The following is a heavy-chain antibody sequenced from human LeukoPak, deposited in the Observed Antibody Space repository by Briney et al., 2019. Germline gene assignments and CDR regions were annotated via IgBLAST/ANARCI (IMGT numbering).Heavy chain of an antibody. CDR2: INHSGST. CDR3: ARRGLGGTTFK. J-gene: IGHJ4*02. CDR1: GGSFSGYY. Sequence: SETLSLTCAVYGGSFSGYYWSWIRQPQGKGLEWIGEINHSGSTNYNPSLKSRVTISVDTSKNQFSLKLSSVTAADTAVYYCARRGLGGTTFKWGQGTLVTVSS. D-gene: IGHD1-1*01. V-gene: IGHV4-34*01.